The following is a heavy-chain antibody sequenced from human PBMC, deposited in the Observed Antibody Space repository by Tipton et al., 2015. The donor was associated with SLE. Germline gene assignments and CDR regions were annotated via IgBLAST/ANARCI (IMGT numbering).Heavy chain of an antibody. J-gene: IGHJ3*02. CDR1: GDSISNHY. D-gene: IGHD7-27*01. V-gene: IGHV4-59*05. CDR2: LSYSGST. CDR3: ATPLGKPKPGAGFDI. Sequence: TLSLTCTVSGDSISNHYWIWIRQPPGKGLEWIASLSYSGSTYYNPSLRSRVTIPGDTSKNHFSLRLNSVTAADTAVYYCATPLGKPKPGAGFDIWGQGTMVTVSS.